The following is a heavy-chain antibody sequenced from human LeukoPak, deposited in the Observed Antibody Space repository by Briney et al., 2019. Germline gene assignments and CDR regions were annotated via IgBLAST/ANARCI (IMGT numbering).Heavy chain of an antibody. D-gene: IGHD6-19*01. CDR3: ANSIAVAGTVY. Sequence: PGGSLRLSCAASGFTFSSYAMSWVRQAPGKGLEWVAVISYDGSNKYYADSVKGRLTISRDNSKNTLYLQMNSLRAEDTAVYYCANSIAVAGTVYWGQGTLVTVSS. V-gene: IGHV3-30*18. CDR2: ISYDGSNK. J-gene: IGHJ4*02. CDR1: GFTFSSYA.